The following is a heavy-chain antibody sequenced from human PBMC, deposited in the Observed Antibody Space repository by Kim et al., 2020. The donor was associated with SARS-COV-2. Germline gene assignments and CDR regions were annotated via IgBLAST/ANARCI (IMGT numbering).Heavy chain of an antibody. V-gene: IGHV4-34*01. Sequence: SETLSLTRAVYGGSFSGYYWSWIRQPPGKGLEWIGEINHSGSTNYNPSLKSRVTISVDTSKNQFSLKLSSVTAADTAVYYCARGGGGITMIVVVTPYYYYGINVWGQGTKVTVS. D-gene: IGHD3-22*01. J-gene: IGHJ6*02. CDR1: GGSFSGYY. CDR2: INHSGST. CDR3: ARGGGGITMIVVVTPYYYYGINV.